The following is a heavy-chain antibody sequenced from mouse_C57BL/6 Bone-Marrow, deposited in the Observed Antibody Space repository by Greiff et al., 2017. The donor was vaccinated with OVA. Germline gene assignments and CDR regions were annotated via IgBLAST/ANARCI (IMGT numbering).Heavy chain of an antibody. CDR3: AREDSSGYYAMDY. J-gene: IGHJ4*01. CDR1: GYTFTSYW. D-gene: IGHD3-2*02. V-gene: IGHV1-55*01. Sequence: VQLQQPGAELVKPGASVKMSCKASGYTFTSYWITWVKQRPGQGLEWIGDIYPGSGSTNYNEKFKSKATLTVDTSSSTAYMQLSSLTSEDSAVEYCAREDSSGYYAMDYWGQGTSVTVSS. CDR2: IYPGSGST.